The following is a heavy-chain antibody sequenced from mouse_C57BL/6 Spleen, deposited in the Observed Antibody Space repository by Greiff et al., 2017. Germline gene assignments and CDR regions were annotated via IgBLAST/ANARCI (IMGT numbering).Heavy chain of an antibody. CDR2: IYPRSGNT. J-gene: IGHJ1*03. D-gene: IGHD1-1*01. V-gene: IGHV1-81*01. CDR3: ARRGGSSLQEYFDD. Sequence: QVQLQQSGAELARPGASVKLSCKASGYTFTSYGISWVKQRTGQGLEWIGEIYPRSGNTYYNEKFKGKATLTADKSSSTAYMELRSLTSEDSAVYFCARRGGSSLQEYFDDWGTGTTVTVSS. CDR1: GYTFTSYG.